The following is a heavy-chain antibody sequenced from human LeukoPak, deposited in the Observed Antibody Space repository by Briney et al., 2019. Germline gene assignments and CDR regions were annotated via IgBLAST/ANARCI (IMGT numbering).Heavy chain of an antibody. V-gene: IGHV4-59*08. Sequence: SETLSLTCSVSGGSISSYYWSWIRQPPGRGLEWIGYIHHSGSTKHSPSLKGRVTMSVDTSKDQFSLRLNSVTAADTAVYYCARMGFNRSYYFDDWGQGTLVTVSS. CDR2: IHHSGST. J-gene: IGHJ4*02. D-gene: IGHD3-16*01. CDR3: ARMGFNRSYYFDD. CDR1: GGSISSYY.